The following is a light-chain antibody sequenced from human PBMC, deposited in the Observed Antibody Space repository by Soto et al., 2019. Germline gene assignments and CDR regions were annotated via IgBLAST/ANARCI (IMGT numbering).Light chain of an antibody. CDR3: GTWDSSVSTAPYV. CDR1: SPSVGNNY. CDR2: DNN. J-gene: IGLJ1*01. Sequence: QSALAQPPSVSAAPGQKVTISCSGSSPSVGNNYVSWYQKLPGTAPKLLIYDNNKRPSGIPDRFSGSKSGTSATLGITGLQTGDEADYYCGTWDSSVSTAPYVFGSGTKVTVL. V-gene: IGLV1-51*01.